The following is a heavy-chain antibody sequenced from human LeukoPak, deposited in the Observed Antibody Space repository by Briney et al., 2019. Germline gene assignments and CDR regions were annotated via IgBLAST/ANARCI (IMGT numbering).Heavy chain of an antibody. CDR3: ARDWYCSSSICYTDRNWFDP. CDR1: GFTFSNYY. D-gene: IGHD2-2*02. CDR2: ISTTSSYT. J-gene: IGHJ5*02. V-gene: IGHV3-11*05. Sequence: GGSLRLSCAASGFTFSNYYMSWIRQAPGKGLEWVSYISTTSSYTDYADSVKGRFTISRDNAKNLLYLQMNSLRPDHTAVYHCARDWYCSSSICYTDRNWFDPWGQGTLVTVSS.